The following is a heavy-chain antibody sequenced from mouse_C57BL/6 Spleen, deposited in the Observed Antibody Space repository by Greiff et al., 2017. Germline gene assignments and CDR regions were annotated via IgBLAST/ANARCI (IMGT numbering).Heavy chain of an antibody. J-gene: IGHJ3*01. CDR2: IYPGSGGT. CDR1: GYTFTSYW. CDR3: ARPRVYDGYYGFAY. D-gene: IGHD2-3*01. Sequence: QVQLQQPGAELVKPGASVKLSCKASGYTFTSYWMTWVKQRPGQGLEWIGDIYPGSGGTNYNEKFKSKATLTVDTSSSTAYMQLSSLTSEASAVYVCARPRVYDGYYGFAYGAKGLWSLSLQ. V-gene: IGHV1-55*01.